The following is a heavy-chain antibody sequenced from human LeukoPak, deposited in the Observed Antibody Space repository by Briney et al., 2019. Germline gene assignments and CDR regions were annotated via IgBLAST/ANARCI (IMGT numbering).Heavy chain of an antibody. D-gene: IGHD3-10*02. CDR2: IKQDGSEK. CDR1: GFTFSSYW. CDR3: AELGITMIGGV. Sequence: GGSLRLSCAASGFTFSSYWMSWVRQAPGKVLEWVANIKQDGSEKYYVDSVKGRFTISRDNAKNSLYLQMNSLRAEGTAVYYCAELGITMIGGVWGKGTTVTISS. J-gene: IGHJ6*04. V-gene: IGHV3-7*01.